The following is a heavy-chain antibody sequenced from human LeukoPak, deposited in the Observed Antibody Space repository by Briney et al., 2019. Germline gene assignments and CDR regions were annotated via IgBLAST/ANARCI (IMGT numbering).Heavy chain of an antibody. Sequence: ASVKVSCKASGGTFSSYAISWVRQAPGQGLEWMGGIIPIFGTANYAQKFQGRVTITADESTSTTYMELSSLRSEDTAVYYCARETVGATEGRWFDPWGQGTLVTVSS. CDR3: ARETVGATEGRWFDP. CDR2: IIPIFGTA. CDR1: GGTFSSYA. J-gene: IGHJ5*02. D-gene: IGHD1-26*01. V-gene: IGHV1-69*13.